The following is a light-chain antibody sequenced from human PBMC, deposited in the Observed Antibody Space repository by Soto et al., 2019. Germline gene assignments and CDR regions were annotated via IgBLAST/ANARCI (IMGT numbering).Light chain of an antibody. Sequence: DIQMTQSPASLSASVGDSVTITCRAGQSISSYLNWYQLKPGKAPKLLIYAASSLQSGVPSRFSGSGSGTEFTLTVSSLQPDDYYCQQSYSLPFSFGPGTKVDIE. CDR1: QSISSY. J-gene: IGKJ3*01. V-gene: IGKV1-39*01. CDR2: AAS. CDR3: QQSYSLPFS.